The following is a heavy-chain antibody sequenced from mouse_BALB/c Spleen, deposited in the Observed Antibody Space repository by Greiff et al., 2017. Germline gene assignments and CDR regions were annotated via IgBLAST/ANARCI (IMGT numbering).Heavy chain of an antibody. CDR2: ISYSGST. D-gene: IGHD1-1*01. Sequence: DVKLQESGPGLVKPSQSLSLTCTVTGYSITSDYAWNWIRQFPGNQLEWMGYISYSGSTSYNPSLKSRISITLDTSKNQFFLQLNSVTTEDTATYYCARSPYCYSSSYWYFDDWGEGTTVTVSS. V-gene: IGHV3-2*02. CDR1: GYSITSDYA. CDR3: ARSPYCYSSSYWYFDD. J-gene: IGHJ1*01.